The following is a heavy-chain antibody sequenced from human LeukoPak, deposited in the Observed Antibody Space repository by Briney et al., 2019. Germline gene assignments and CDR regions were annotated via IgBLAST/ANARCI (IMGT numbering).Heavy chain of an antibody. Sequence: ASAKVSCKASGYTFTSYGISWVRQAPGQGLEWMGWISAYNGNTNYAQKLQGRVTMTTDTSTSTAYMELRSLRSDDTAVYYCARDYYDSSGYYWYYFDYWGQGTLVTVSS. J-gene: IGHJ4*02. CDR1: GYTFTSYG. D-gene: IGHD3-22*01. V-gene: IGHV1-18*01. CDR3: ARDYYDSSGYYWYYFDY. CDR2: ISAYNGNT.